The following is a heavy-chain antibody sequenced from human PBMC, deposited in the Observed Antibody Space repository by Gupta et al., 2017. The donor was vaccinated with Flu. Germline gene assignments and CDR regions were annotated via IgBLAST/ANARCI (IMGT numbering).Heavy chain of an antibody. V-gene: IGHV3-74*01. CDR2: IKTDGSIR. CDR3: ARDQSDAYSFGDDFDY. CDR1: SW. Sequence: SWMHWVRQASGKVLMWVARIKTDGSIRTYADAGKGRFSISRDNAKNTLYPQMNSLSAVEQAVYYCARDQSDAYSFGDDFDYWGQGTLVTVSS. D-gene: IGHD1-26*01. J-gene: IGHJ4*02.